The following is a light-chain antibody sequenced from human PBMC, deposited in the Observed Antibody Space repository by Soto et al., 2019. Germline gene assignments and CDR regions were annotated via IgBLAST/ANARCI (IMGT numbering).Light chain of an antibody. CDR3: QYYDSSFT. CDR2: GAS. CDR1: HSVSSYY. J-gene: IGKJ4*01. V-gene: IGKV3-20*01. Sequence: VLTQSPGTLSLSPGETVTLSCRASHSVSSYYLAWYQQRPGQAPRLLIHGASNRATGIPDRFSGSGSATDFTLTLSRLEPEDFAVYYCQYYDSSFTFGGGTKVEIK.